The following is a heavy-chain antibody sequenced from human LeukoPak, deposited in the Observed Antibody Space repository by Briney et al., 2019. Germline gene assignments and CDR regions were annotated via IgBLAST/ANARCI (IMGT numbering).Heavy chain of an antibody. V-gene: IGHV1-8*01. J-gene: IGHJ6*02. CDR2: MNPNSGNT. Sequence: ASVKVSCKASGYTFTSYDNNWVRQATGQGLEWMGWMNPNSGNTGYAQKFQGRVTMTRNTSISTAYMELSSLRSEDTAVYYCARDYSGYDFGTYYYYGMDVWGQGTTVTVSS. CDR3: ARDYSGYDFGTYYYYGMDV. CDR1: GYTFTSYD. D-gene: IGHD5-12*01.